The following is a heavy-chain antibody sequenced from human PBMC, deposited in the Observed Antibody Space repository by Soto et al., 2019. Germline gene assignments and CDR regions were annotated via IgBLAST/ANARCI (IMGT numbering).Heavy chain of an antibody. D-gene: IGHD2-15*01. V-gene: IGHV4-39*01. J-gene: IGHJ2*01. Sequence: KPSETLSLTCTVSGGSISSSSYYWGWIRQPPGKGLEWIGSIYYSGSTYYNPSLKSRVTISVDTSKNQFSLKLSSVTAADTAVYYCAFRVEYCSGGSCFHATRYYWYFDLWGRGTLVTVSS. CDR2: IYYSGST. CDR3: AFRVEYCSGGSCFHATRYYWYFDL. CDR1: GGSISSSSYY.